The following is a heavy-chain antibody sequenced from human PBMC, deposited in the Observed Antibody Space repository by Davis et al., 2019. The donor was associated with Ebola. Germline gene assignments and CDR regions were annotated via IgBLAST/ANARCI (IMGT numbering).Heavy chain of an antibody. CDR3: ARDPTRTYYDFWSGSSDYYYSMDV. J-gene: IGHJ6*02. Sequence: PGGSLRLSCAASGFTFSTYDMTWVRQAPGKGLDWVSRISSSGGTTYYADSVRGRFTISRDNSRNTLYLQMNSLRAEDTAVYYCARDPTRTYYDFWSGSSDYYYSMDVWGQGTTVTVSS. CDR1: GFTFSTYD. CDR2: ISSSGGTT. V-gene: IGHV3-23*01. D-gene: IGHD3-3*01.